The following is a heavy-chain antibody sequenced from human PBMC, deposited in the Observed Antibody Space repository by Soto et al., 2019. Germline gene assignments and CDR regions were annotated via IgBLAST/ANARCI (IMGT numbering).Heavy chain of an antibody. CDR2: IRGSGGST. Sequence: GGSLRLSCAASGFTFSSYAMSWVRQAPGKGLEWVSTIRGSGGSTYYGDSVKGRFTISRDNSKNTLYLQMNSLRAEDTAVYYCAKKTWLGGGVMDVWGQGTTVNVSS. V-gene: IGHV3-23*01. D-gene: IGHD6-19*01. J-gene: IGHJ6*02. CDR3: AKKTWLGGGVMDV. CDR1: GFTFSSYA.